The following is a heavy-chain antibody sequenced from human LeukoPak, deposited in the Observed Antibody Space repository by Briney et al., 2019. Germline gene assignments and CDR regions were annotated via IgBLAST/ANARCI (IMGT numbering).Heavy chain of an antibody. J-gene: IGHJ4*02. V-gene: IGHV3-23*01. CDR3: AKDLWIAVAGTFDY. Sequence: PGGSLRLSCAASGFTFSNAWMSWVRQAPGKGLEWVSAISGSGGSTYYADSVKGRFTISRDNSKNTLYLQMNSLRAEDTAVYYCAKDLWIAVAGTFDYWGQGTLVTVSS. D-gene: IGHD6-19*01. CDR1: GFTFSNAW. CDR2: ISGSGGST.